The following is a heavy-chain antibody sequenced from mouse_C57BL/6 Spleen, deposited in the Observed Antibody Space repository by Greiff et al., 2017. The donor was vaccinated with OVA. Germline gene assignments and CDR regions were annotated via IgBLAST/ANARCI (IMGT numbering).Heavy chain of an antibody. D-gene: IGHD3-2*02. J-gene: IGHJ4*01. CDR1: GYTFTSYW. V-gene: IGHV1-64*01. CDR2: IHPTSGST. CDR3: ARQLRLQGYYYAMDY. Sequence: QVQLQQPGAELVKPGASVKLSCKASGYTFTSYWMHWVKQRPGQGLEWIGMIHPTSGSTNYNEKFKSKATLTVDKSSSTAYMQLSSLTSEYSAVYYCARQLRLQGYYYAMDYWGQGTSVTVSS.